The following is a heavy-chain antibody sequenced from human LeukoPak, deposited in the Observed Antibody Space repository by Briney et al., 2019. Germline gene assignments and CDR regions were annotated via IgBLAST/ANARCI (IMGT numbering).Heavy chain of an antibody. J-gene: IGHJ4*02. CDR2: INHSGST. Sequence: SETLSLTCAVYGGSFSGYYWSWIRQPPGKGLEWIGEINHSGSTNYNPSLKSRVTIPVDTSKNQFSLKLSSVTAADTAVYYCAAYCSSTSCSDGYYFDYWGQGTLVTASS. CDR3: AAYCSSTSCSDGYYFDY. D-gene: IGHD2-2*01. CDR1: GGSFSGYY. V-gene: IGHV4-34*01.